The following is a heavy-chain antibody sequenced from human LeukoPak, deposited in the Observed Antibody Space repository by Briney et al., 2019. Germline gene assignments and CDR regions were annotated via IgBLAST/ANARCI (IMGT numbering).Heavy chain of an antibody. CDR2: IDTSGGGT. J-gene: IGHJ6*03. V-gene: IGHV3-23*01. CDR1: GFTFVNYA. Sequence: GGSLRLSCAASGFTFVNYAMSWVRQAPGKGLEWVSTIDTSGGGTYYTDSVMGRFTISRDNSKNTLYLQMNSLTAVGTAVYYCAKRNYYLDVWGKGTTVTVSS. CDR3: AKRNYYLDV.